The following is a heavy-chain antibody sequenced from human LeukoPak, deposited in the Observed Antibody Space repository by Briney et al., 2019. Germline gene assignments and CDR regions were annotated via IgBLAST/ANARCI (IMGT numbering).Heavy chain of an antibody. CDR3: ARASGVVATIGAWDY. D-gene: IGHD5-24*01. CDR1: GGTFSSYA. Sequence: SVKVSCKASGGTFSSYAISWVRQAPGQGLEWMGGIIPIFGTANYAQKLQGRVTMTTDTSTSTAYMELRSLRSDDTAVYYCARASGVVATIGAWDYWGQGTLVTVSS. V-gene: IGHV1-69*05. J-gene: IGHJ4*02. CDR2: IIPIFGTA.